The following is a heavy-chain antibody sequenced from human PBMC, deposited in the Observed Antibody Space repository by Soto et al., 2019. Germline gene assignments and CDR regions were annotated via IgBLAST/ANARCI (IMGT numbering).Heavy chain of an antibody. Sequence: GASVKVSCKASGYTFTSYGISWVRQAPGQGLEWMGWISAYNGNTNYAQKLQGRVTMTTDTSTSTAYMELRSLRSDDTAVYYCASNNLRYFDWLSGKTAFDYWGQGTLVTVSS. D-gene: IGHD3-9*01. CDR2: ISAYNGNT. CDR3: ASNNLRYFDWLSGKTAFDY. V-gene: IGHV1-18*01. CDR1: GYTFTSYG. J-gene: IGHJ4*02.